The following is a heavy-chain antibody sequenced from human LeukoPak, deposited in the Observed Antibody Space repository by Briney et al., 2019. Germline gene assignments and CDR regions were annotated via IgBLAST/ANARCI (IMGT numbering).Heavy chain of an antibody. Sequence: ASVKVSCKASGYTFNSYYMHWVRQAPGQGLEWMGRINPSGGSTMYAQKFQGRVTMTRDTSTSTVYMELSSLRSEDTAVYYCARQRSSGPDYWGQGTLVTVSS. D-gene: IGHD6-19*01. V-gene: IGHV1-46*02. CDR3: ARQRSSGPDY. CDR2: INPSGGST. CDR1: GYTFNSYY. J-gene: IGHJ4*02.